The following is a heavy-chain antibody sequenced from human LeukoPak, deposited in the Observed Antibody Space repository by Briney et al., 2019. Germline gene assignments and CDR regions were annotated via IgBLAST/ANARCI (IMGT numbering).Heavy chain of an antibody. D-gene: IGHD2-2*02. CDR3: ARGSGYCSSTSCYTPLDY. CDR2: ISYDGSNK. V-gene: IGHV3-30-3*01. Sequence: GRSLRLSCAASGFTFSSYAMHWARQAPGKGLEWVAVISYDGSNKYYADSVKGRFTISRDNSKNTLYLQMNSLRAEDTAVYYCARGSGYCSSTSCYTPLDYWGQGTLVTVSS. CDR1: GFTFSSYA. J-gene: IGHJ4*02.